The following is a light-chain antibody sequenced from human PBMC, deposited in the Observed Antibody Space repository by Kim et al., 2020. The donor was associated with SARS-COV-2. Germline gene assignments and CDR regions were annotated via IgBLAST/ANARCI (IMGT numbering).Light chain of an antibody. CDR3: CSYAGSYTLV. J-gene: IGLJ3*02. V-gene: IGLV2-11*01. Sequence: GQSVPISCTGTSSDVGGYNYASWYQQYPGKAPKLMIYDVNKRPSGVPDRFSGSKSGNTASLTISGLQAEDEADYYCCSYAGSYTLVFGGGTQLTVL. CDR2: DVN. CDR1: SSDVGGYNY.